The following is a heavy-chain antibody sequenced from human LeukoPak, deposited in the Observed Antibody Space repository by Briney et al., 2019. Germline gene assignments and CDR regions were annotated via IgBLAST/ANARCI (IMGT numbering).Heavy chain of an antibody. CDR2: IYYSGST. CDR1: GGSVSSGSYY. D-gene: IGHD3-10*01. V-gene: IGHV4-61*01. Sequence: PSETLSLTCTVSGGSVSSGSYYWSWIRQPPGKGLEWIGYIYYSGSTNYNPSLKSRVTISVDTSKNQFSLKLNSVTAADTAVYYCARYGSGSYVPFDYWGQGTLVTVSS. J-gene: IGHJ4*02. CDR3: ARYGSGSYVPFDY.